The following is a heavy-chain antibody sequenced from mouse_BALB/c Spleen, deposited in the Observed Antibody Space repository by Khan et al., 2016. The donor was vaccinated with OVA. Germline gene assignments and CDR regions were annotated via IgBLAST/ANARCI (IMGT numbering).Heavy chain of an antibody. Sequence: EVQLQESGPSLVKPSQTLSLTCSVTGDSITRGYWNWIRKFPGNKLDYMGYISYSGNTYCNPSLKSRISITRDTSKNQYYLQLNSVTTEDTATYYCAVELRGFAYWGQGTLVTVSA. J-gene: IGHJ3*01. CDR3: AVELRGFAY. CDR2: ISYSGNT. CDR1: GDSITRGY. V-gene: IGHV3-8*02. D-gene: IGHD1-1*01.